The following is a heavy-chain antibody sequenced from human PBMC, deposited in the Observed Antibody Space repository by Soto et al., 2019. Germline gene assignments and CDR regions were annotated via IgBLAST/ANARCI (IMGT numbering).Heavy chain of an antibody. D-gene: IGHD4-17*01. V-gene: IGHV1-18*01. CDR2: ISAYNGNT. CDR1: GYTFTSYG. Sequence: QVQLVQSGVEVEKPGASVKVSCKASGYTFTSYGISWVRQAPGQGLEWMGWISAYNGNTNYAQKFQGRVTMTTDTSTSTAYMELRSLRSDDTAVYYCARDVPTVTTGGPDDWGQGTLVTVSS. CDR3: ARDVPTVTTGGPDD. J-gene: IGHJ4*02.